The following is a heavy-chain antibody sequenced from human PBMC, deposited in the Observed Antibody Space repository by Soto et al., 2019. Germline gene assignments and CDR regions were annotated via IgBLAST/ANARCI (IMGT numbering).Heavy chain of an antibody. Sequence: QVQLQESGPGLVKPSETLSLTCTVSGGSISSYYWSWIRQPPGKGLEWIGYIYYSGSTNYNPSLTSRVTISVDTSKNQFSLKLSSVTAADTAVYYCARSKRSIVVVPAAISPNFDYWGQGTLVTVSS. D-gene: IGHD2-2*01. V-gene: IGHV4-59*08. CDR1: GGSISSYY. J-gene: IGHJ4*02. CDR2: IYYSGST. CDR3: ARSKRSIVVVPAAISPNFDY.